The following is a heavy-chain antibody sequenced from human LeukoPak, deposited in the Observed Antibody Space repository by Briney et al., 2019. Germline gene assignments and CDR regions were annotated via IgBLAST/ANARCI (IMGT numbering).Heavy chain of an antibody. V-gene: IGHV3-48*01. Sequence: GGSLRLSCVASRITLSSYSMNWVRQAPGKGLEWVSYITSSSSSIYYADSVKGRFTISRDNAKNSLYLQMNNLRAEDTAVYYCASSKGPFDYWGQGTLVTVSS. CDR1: RITLSSYS. CDR2: ITSSSSSI. D-gene: IGHD2/OR15-2a*01. CDR3: ASSKGPFDY. J-gene: IGHJ4*02.